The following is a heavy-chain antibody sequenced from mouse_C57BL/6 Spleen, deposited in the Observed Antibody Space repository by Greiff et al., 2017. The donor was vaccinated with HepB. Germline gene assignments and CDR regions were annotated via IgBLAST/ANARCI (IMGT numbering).Heavy chain of an antibody. D-gene: IGHD1-1*01. CDR3: ARKDYGSLAY. CDR1: GYTFTSYW. V-gene: IGHV1-69*01. J-gene: IGHJ3*01. Sequence: QVQLQQPGAELVMPGASVKLSCKASGYTFTSYWMHWVKQRPGQGLEWIGEIDPSDSYTNYNQKFKGKSTLTVDKSSSTAYMQLSSLTSEDSAVYYCARKDYGSLAYWGQGTLGTGSA. CDR2: IDPSDSYT.